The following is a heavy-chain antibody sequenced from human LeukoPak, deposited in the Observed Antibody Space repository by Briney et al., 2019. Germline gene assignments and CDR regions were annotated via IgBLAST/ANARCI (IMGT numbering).Heavy chain of an antibody. CDR1: GFTFSSYE. Sequence: GGSLRLSCAASGFTFSSYEMNWVRQAPGKGLEWVSYISSSGSTIYYADSVKGRFTISRDNAKNSLYLQMNSLRAEDTAVYYCARGAFVGSGYYPSMDVWGKGTTVTVSS. V-gene: IGHV3-48*03. CDR2: ISSSGSTI. J-gene: IGHJ6*03. D-gene: IGHD3-22*01. CDR3: ARGAFVGSGYYPSMDV.